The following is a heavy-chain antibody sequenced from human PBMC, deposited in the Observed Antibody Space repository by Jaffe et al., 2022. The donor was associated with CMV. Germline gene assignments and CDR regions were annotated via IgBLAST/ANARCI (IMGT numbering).Heavy chain of an antibody. Sequence: QVHLQESGPGLVKPSETLSLTCTVSGDSISGYFWSWIRQPPGKGPEWIGYIHYSGSANYNPSLKSRVTMSVDTAKNQLSLRLNSVTAADTAVYYCARGRDAYNKYYYYMDVWGKGTTVTVSS. J-gene: IGHJ6*03. CDR1: GDSISGYF. CDR3: ARGRDAYNKYYYYMDV. D-gene: IGHD4-4*01. V-gene: IGHV4-59*01. CDR2: IHYSGSA.